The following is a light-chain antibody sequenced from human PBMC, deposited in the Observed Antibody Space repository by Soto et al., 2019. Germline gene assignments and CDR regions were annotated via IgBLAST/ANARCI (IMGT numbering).Light chain of an antibody. CDR3: QQRSNWPLN. Sequence: DIQLTQSPSFLSASVGDRVTITCRASQGISSYLAWYQQKPGKAPKLLIYGGYTLESGVPSRFSGSGSGTEFTLTISSLQPEDFAVYYCQQRSNWPLNFGGGTKVDIK. CDR2: GGY. CDR1: QGISSY. J-gene: IGKJ4*01. V-gene: IGKV1-9*01.